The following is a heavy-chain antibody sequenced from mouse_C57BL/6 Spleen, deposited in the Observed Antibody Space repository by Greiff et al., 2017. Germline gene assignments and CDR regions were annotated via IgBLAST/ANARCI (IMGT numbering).Heavy chain of an antibody. J-gene: IGHJ1*03. Sequence: QVHVKQSGAELARPGASVTLSCKASGYTFTDYEMHWVKQTPVHGLEWIGAIDPETGGTAYNQKFKGKAILTADQSSRTAYMELRRLTSEASALYYCTRIMFLGGITTVGATRYFDVWGTGTLVTVS. CDR1: GYTFTDYE. CDR3: TRIMFLGGITTVGATRYFDV. CDR2: IDPETGGT. D-gene: IGHD1-1*01. V-gene: IGHV1-15*01.